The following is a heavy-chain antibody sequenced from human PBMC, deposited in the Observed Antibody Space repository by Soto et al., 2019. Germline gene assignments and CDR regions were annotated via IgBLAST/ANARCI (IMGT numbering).Heavy chain of an antibody. V-gene: IGHV4-39*01. CDR3: ARHSHEDHGDPNWFDP. CDR1: GASISSNIYY. Sequence: QVQLQESGPGLAKPSETLSLTCTVSGASISSNIYYWGWIRQPPGKGLEWIGSIYYTGNTFYNPSLKSRVTLSVDTSENQFSLRLFSVTAADTAVYYCARHSHEDHGDPNWFDPWGQGTLVTVSS. D-gene: IGHD4-17*01. J-gene: IGHJ5*02. CDR2: IYYTGNT.